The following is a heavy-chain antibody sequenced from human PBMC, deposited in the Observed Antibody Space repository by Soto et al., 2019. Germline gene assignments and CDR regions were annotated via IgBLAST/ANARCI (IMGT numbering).Heavy chain of an antibody. CDR2: ISYDGSNK. J-gene: IGHJ6*02. Sequence: GGSLRLSCAASGFTFSSYAMHLVRQAPGKGLEWVAVISYDGSNKYYADSVKGRFTISRDNSKNTLYLQMNSLRAEDTAVYYCARACVYCSGGSCRAYGMDVWGQGTTVTVSS. CDR1: GFTFSSYA. CDR3: ARACVYCSGGSCRAYGMDV. V-gene: IGHV3-30-3*01. D-gene: IGHD2-15*01.